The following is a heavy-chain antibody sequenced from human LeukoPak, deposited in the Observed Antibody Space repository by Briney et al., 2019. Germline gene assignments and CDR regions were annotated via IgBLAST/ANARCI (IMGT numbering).Heavy chain of an antibody. Sequence: GGSLRLSCAASGFTFSSYEMNWVRQAPGKGLEWVANIKQDGSEKYYVDSVKGRFTISRDNAKNSLYLQMNSLRAEDTAVYYCARARLGYYYDSSGYYYWFDPWGQGTLVTVSS. V-gene: IGHV3-7*01. D-gene: IGHD3-22*01. CDR2: IKQDGSEK. J-gene: IGHJ5*02. CDR3: ARARLGYYYDSSGYYYWFDP. CDR1: GFTFSSYE.